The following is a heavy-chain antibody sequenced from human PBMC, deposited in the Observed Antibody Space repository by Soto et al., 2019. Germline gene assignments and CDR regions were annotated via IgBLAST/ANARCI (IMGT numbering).Heavy chain of an antibody. CDR1: GFTFSSYA. Sequence: GGSLRLSCAASGFTFSSYAMHWVRQAPGKGLEYVSAISSNGGSTYYANSVKGRFTISRDNSKNTLYLQMGSLRAEDMAVYYCARALLDGDDYWGQGTLVTVSS. J-gene: IGHJ4*02. D-gene: IGHD4-17*01. CDR3: ARALLDGDDY. V-gene: IGHV3-64*01. CDR2: ISSNGGST.